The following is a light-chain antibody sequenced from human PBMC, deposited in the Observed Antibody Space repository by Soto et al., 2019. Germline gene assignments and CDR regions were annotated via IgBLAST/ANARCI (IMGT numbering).Light chain of an antibody. J-gene: IGKJ2*01. V-gene: IGKV1-5*01. CDR3: QQYNSYQYT. Sequence: DIQMTQSPSTLSASVGDRVTITCRASQSVSHWLAWYQQKPGKAPKALIYDASTLETGVPSRFSGSGSGTDFTLPISSLQPDDFATYYCQQYNSYQYTFGQGTKLEMK. CDR2: DAS. CDR1: QSVSHW.